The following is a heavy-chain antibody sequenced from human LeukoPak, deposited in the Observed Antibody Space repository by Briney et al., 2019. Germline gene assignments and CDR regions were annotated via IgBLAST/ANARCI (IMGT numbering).Heavy chain of an antibody. D-gene: IGHD1-1*01. J-gene: IGHJ4*02. CDR3: VTRGTTGTKYLEH. V-gene: IGHV3-23*01. CDR1: GFTFSSYV. CDR2: ISVGGGST. Sequence: PGGSLRLSCAASGFTFSSYVMTWVRQAPGIGLEWVSTISVGGGSTYYADSVKGRFIISRDNSKNTLHLQMNSLRVGDTAVYYCVTRGTTGTKYLEHWGQGTLVTVSS.